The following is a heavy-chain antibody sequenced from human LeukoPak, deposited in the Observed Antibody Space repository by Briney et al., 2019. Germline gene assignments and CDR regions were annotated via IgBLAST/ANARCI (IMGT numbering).Heavy chain of an antibody. V-gene: IGHV3-23*01. CDR3: AKDSGWIEFDD. CDR1: GFIFSSYP. D-gene: IGHD2-2*03. CDR2: ISGTAENT. Sequence: GGSLRLSCAASGFIFSSYPMSWVRQAPGQGLEWVSAISGTAENTYYADSVKGRFSISRDNSRNTVHLQMNSLRPEDTAVYYCAKDSGWIEFDDWGQGTLVTVSS. J-gene: IGHJ4*02.